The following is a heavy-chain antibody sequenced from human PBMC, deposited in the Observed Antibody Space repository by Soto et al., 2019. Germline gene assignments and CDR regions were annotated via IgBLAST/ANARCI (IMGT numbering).Heavy chain of an antibody. V-gene: IGHV1-69*12. D-gene: IGHD6-19*01. CDR2: IIPIFGTA. Sequence: QVQLVQSGAEVKKPGSSVKVSCTASGGTFSSYAISWVRQAHGQGLEWMGGIIPIFGTANYAQKFQGRVTITADEYTRTAYLELSSLRSEDTAVYYCASRREAYSCGWYEAEVAFDSWGQGTMVTVSS. CDR3: ASRREAYSCGWYEAEVAFDS. CDR1: GGTFSSYA. J-gene: IGHJ3*02.